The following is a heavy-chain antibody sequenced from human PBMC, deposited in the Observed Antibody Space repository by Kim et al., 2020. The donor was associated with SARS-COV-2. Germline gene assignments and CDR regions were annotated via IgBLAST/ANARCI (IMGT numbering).Heavy chain of an antibody. CDR2: INWNGGST. D-gene: IGHD3-10*01. V-gene: IGHV3-20*01. Sequence: GGSLRLFCAASGFTFDDYGMSWVRQAPGKGLEWVSGINWNGGSTGYADSVKGRFTISRDNAKNSLYLQMNSLRAEDTALYHCARGPVLLWFGEFPFDYWGQGTLVTVSS. CDR3: ARGPVLLWFGEFPFDY. CDR1: GFTFDDYG. J-gene: IGHJ4*02.